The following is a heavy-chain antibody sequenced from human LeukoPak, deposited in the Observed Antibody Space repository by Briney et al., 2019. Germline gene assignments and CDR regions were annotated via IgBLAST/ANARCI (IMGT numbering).Heavy chain of an antibody. D-gene: IGHD2-2*02. V-gene: IGHV3-23*01. CDR3: ARDYCRSSNCYRSPIGAFDI. Sequence: GGSLRLSCAASGFTFSSYAMSWVRQAPGEGLEWVSAISGSGDSTYYAASVKGRFTISRDNAKNSLYLQMNSLRAEDTAVYYCARDYCRSSNCYRSPIGAFDIWGQGTMVTVSS. CDR1: GFTFSSYA. J-gene: IGHJ3*02. CDR2: ISGSGDST.